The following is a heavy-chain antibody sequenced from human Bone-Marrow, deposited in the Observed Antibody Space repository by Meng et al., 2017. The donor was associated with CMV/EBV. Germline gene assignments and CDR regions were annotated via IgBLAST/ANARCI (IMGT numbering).Heavy chain of an antibody. Sequence: ASVKVSCKASGGTFSSYAISWVRQATGQGLEWMGWMNPNSGNTGYAQKFQGRVTITRNTSISTAYMELSSLRSEDTAVYYCARGKSGFGYGAEIDYWGQGTLVTVSS. D-gene: IGHD3-10*01. CDR2: MNPNSGNT. CDR3: ARGKSGFGYGAEIDY. V-gene: IGHV1-8*03. J-gene: IGHJ4*02. CDR1: GGTFSSYA.